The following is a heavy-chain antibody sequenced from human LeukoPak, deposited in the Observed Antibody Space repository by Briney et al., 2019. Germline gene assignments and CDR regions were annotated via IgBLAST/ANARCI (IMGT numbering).Heavy chain of an antibody. V-gene: IGHV3-23*01. CDR2: ISVSGDWT. J-gene: IGHJ4*02. CDR3: ANYRQSITAAGNSREFADY. CDR1: GFTFSSYY. Sequence: PGGSLRLSCEASGFTFSSYYMIWVRQAPGKGLEWVSVISVSGDWTYYADSVKSRFTISRDNSKNTLYLQMNSLRAEDTAVYYCANYRQSITAAGNSREFADYWGQGTLVTVSS. D-gene: IGHD6-13*01.